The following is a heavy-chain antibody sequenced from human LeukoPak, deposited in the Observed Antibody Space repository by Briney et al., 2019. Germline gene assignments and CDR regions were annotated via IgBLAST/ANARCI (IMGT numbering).Heavy chain of an antibody. CDR2: ISSSGSTI. J-gene: IGHJ4*02. Sequence: GGSLRLSCAASGFTFSDYYMSWIRQAPGKGLEWVSYISSSGSTIYYADSVKGRFTIPRDNAKNSLYLQMNSLRAEDTAVYYCARDRGTSTVTTPGYWGQGTLVTVSS. CDR1: GFTFSDYY. D-gene: IGHD4-17*01. CDR3: ARDRGTSTVTTPGY. V-gene: IGHV3-11*01.